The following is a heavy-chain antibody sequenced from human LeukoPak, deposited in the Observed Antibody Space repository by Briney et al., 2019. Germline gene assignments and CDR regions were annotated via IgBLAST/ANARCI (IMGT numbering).Heavy chain of an antibody. Sequence: ASVKVSCKASGYTFTSYYMHWVRQAPGQGLEWMGIINPSGGSTSYAQKFQGRVTMTRDMSTSTVYMELSSLRSEDTAEYYCARTYYYDSSGYYPFDYWGQGTLVTVSS. CDR2: INPSGGST. CDR3: ARTYYYDSSGYYPFDY. D-gene: IGHD3-22*01. CDR1: GYTFTSYY. J-gene: IGHJ4*02. V-gene: IGHV1-46*01.